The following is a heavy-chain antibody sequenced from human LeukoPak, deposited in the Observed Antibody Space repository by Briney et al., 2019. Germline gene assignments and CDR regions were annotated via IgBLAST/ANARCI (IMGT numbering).Heavy chain of an antibody. CDR2: TYYRSKWYN. V-gene: IGHV6-1*01. J-gene: IGHJ5*02. CDR1: GGSVSRNSAA. CDR3: ARADGDRDGYNFWFDP. D-gene: IGHD5-24*01. Sequence: SQTLSLTCAISGGSVSRNSAAWNWIRQSPSRGLEWLGRTYYRSKWYNDYAVSVESRITINPDTSKNQFSLQLNSVTPEDTAVYYCARADGDRDGYNFWFDPWGQGTLVTVSS.